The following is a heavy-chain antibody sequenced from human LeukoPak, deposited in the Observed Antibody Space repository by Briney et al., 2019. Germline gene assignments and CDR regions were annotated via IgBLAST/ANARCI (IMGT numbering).Heavy chain of an antibody. V-gene: IGHV3-30*19. CDR3: ARGVRGDCSSTSCYTLYYYYYMDV. CDR2: ISYDGSNK. Sequence: GGSLRLSCTTSGFNFRAYWMGWVRQAPGKGLEWVTLISYDGSNKYYADSVKGRFTLSRDNSKNTLFLQMNSLRAEDTAVYYCARGVRGDCSSTSCYTLYYYYYMDVWGKGTTVTVSS. CDR1: GFNFRAYW. D-gene: IGHD2-2*02. J-gene: IGHJ6*03.